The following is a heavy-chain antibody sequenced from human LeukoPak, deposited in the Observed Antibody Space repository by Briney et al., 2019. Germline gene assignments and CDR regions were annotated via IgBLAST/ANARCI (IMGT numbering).Heavy chain of an antibody. J-gene: IGHJ4*02. CDR2: ISWDSGSI. D-gene: IGHD6-13*01. Sequence: GRSLRLSCAASGFTFDDYAMHWVRQAPGKGLEWVSGISWDSGSIGYADSVKGRFTISRDNAKNSLYLQMNSLRAEDTALYYCAKGRYSSNDYFDYWGQGTLVTVSS. CDR1: GFTFDDYA. V-gene: IGHV3-9*01. CDR3: AKGRYSSNDYFDY.